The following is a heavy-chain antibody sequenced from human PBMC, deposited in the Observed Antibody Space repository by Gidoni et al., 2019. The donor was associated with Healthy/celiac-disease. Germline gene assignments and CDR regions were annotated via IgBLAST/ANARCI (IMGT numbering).Heavy chain of an antibody. CDR2: INSDGSST. Sequence: EVQLVESGGGLVQPGGSLRLSGAAPGFTFSSYWMHWVRQAPGKGLVWVSRINSDGSSTSYADSVKGRFTISRDNAKNTLYLQMNSLRAEDTAVYYCARAPWGAMVNPSDYWGQGTLVTVSS. CDR3: ARAPWGAMVNPSDY. CDR1: GFTFSSYW. V-gene: IGHV3-74*01. J-gene: IGHJ4*02. D-gene: IGHD5-18*01.